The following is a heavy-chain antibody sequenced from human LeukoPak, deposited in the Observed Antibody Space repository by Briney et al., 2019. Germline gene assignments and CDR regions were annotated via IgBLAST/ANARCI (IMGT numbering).Heavy chain of an antibody. CDR3: ARAGYSSGLDKGDY. J-gene: IGHJ4*02. D-gene: IGHD6-19*01. Sequence: PGGSLRLSCAVSGFTFRSYSMNWVRQAPGKGLEWVSSISSSSYYIYYADSVKGRFTISRDNAKNSLYLQMNSLRAEDTAVYYCARAGYSSGLDKGDYWGQGTLVTVSS. V-gene: IGHV3-21*01. CDR1: GFTFRSYS. CDR2: ISSSSYYI.